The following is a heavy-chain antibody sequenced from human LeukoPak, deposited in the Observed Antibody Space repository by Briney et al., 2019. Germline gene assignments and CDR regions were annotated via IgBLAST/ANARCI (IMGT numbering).Heavy chain of an antibody. CDR2: INPNSGGT. D-gene: IGHD3-10*01. J-gene: IGHJ4*02. CDR1: GYTFTGYY. V-gene: IGHV1-2*02. Sequence: ASVKVSCKASGYTFTGYYMHWVRQAPGQGLEWMGWINPNSGGTNYAQKFQGRVTMTRDTSISTAYMELSRLRSDDTAVYYCARRYGSGSYHEFDYWGQGTLVTVSS. CDR3: ARRYGSGSYHEFDY.